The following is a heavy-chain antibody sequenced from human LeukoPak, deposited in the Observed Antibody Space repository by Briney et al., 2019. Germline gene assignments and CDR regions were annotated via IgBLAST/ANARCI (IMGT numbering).Heavy chain of an antibody. CDR1: GYTFTGYY. V-gene: IGHV1-2*02. CDR3: ARVEGAATYDFWSGSYYFDY. Sequence: GASVKVSFKASGYTFTGYYMHWVRPAPGQGLEWMEWINPNSRCTNYAQKFQGRVPMTRDTSISTAYMELGRLRSDDTAVYYCARVEGAATYDFWSGSYYFDYWGQGTLVTVSS. J-gene: IGHJ4*02. D-gene: IGHD3-3*01. CDR2: INPNSRCT.